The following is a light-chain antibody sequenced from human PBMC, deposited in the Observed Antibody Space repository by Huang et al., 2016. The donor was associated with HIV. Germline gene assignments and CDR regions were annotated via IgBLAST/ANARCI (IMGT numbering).Light chain of an antibody. CDR1: QSVSSN. CDR3: QQHYYSPYT. J-gene: IGKJ2*01. Sequence: ETVMTQSPDTLSVSPGERVTLSCRASQSVSSNLSWYQQKPGLPPRLLIYDASTRATGVPVQCSGSGSGTEFTLTISSLQSEDFAVYFCQQHYYSPYTFGQGTRLEIK. V-gene: IGKV3-15*01. CDR2: DAS.